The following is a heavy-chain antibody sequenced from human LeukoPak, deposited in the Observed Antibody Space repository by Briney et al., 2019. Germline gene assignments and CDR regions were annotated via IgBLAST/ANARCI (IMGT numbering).Heavy chain of an antibody. CDR3: AEELRYVRYFDY. J-gene: IGHJ4*02. D-gene: IGHD2-21*02. V-gene: IGHV1-18*01. CDR1: GYTFTSYG. Sequence: GASVKVSCKASGYTFTSYGISWVRQAPGQGLEWMGWISAYNGNTTYAQKFHDRVTITRDMSTSTAYMELSSLRSEDTAVYHCAEELRYVRYFDYWGRGTPVTVSS. CDR2: ISAYNGNT.